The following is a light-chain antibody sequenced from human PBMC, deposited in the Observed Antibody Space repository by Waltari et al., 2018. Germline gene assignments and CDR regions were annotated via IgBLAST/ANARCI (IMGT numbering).Light chain of an antibody. V-gene: IGLV1-44*01. CDR2: SND. CDR3: ATWDARLTNVL. J-gene: IGLJ3*02. CDR1: NSNIGSST. Sequence: QSVLTQPPSASGAPGQRVTISCSGSNSNIGSSTVNWYQQVPGTAPRLLIYSNDQQPSGVPDRFSGSKSGASASLAISGLQSEDEADYYCATWDARLTNVLFGGGTKVTVL.